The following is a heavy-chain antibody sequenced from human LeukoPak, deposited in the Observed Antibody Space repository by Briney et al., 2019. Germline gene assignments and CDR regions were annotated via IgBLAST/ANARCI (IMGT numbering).Heavy chain of an antibody. J-gene: IGHJ4*02. CDR3: ARRAAAGTRIFDY. CDR2: IYYSGST. CDR1: GGSISSYF. D-gene: IGHD6-13*01. Sequence: SGTLSLTCTVSGGSISSYFWSWIRQPPGKGLEWIGYIYYSGSTNYNPSLKSRVTISVDTSKNQFSLKLSSVTAADTAVYYCARRAAAGTRIFDYWGQGTLVTVSS. V-gene: IGHV4-59*12.